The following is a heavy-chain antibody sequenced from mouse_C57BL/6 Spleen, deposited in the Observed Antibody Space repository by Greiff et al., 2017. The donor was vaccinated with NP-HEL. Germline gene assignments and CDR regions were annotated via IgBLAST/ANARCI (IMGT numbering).Heavy chain of an antibody. V-gene: IGHV14-4*01. CDR3: TTWGVVGDY. D-gene: IGHD1-1*01. CDR1: GFNIKDDY. Sequence: VQPQQSGAELVRPGASVKLSCTASGFNIKDDYMHWVKQRPEQGLEWIGWIDPENGDTEYASKFQGKATITADTSSNTAYLQLSSLTSEDTAVYYCTTWGVVGDYWGQGTTLTVSS. CDR2: IDPENGDT. J-gene: IGHJ2*01.